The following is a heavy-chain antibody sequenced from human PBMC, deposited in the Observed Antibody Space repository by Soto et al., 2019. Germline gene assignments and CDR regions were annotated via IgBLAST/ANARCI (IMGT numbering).Heavy chain of an antibody. V-gene: IGHV1-3*01. D-gene: IGHD3-10*01. CDR3: ARKDYYGAGIYYFDH. CDR2: INVANGDT. CDR1: GYTSTAYP. Sequence: QVQLVQSGAEVKKPGASVKVSCKASGYTSTAYPMHWVRQAPGQRLEWMGWINVANGDTGYSQKFQGRVTVTRDTSASTAYMELSSLTSEDTAVYYCARKDYYGAGIYYFDHWGQGTLVTVSS. J-gene: IGHJ4*02.